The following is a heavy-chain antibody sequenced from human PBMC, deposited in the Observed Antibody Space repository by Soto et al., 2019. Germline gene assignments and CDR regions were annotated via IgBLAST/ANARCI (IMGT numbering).Heavy chain of an antibody. CDR3: AREDGYMGGDAFDI. Sequence: EVQLVESGRGLVHPGGSLRLSCAASGFTVSSNYMSWVRQAPGKGLEWVSVIYSGGSTYYADSVKGRFTISRDNSENTLYLQMNSVRAEDTAVYYCAREDGYMGGDAFDIWGQGTMVSVSS. CDR2: IYSGGST. V-gene: IGHV3-66*01. J-gene: IGHJ3*02. D-gene: IGHD5-12*01. CDR1: GFTVSSNY.